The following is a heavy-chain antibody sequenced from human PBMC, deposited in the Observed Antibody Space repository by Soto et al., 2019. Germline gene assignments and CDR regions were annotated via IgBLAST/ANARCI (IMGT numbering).Heavy chain of an antibody. Sequence: SETLSLTXAVYGGSFSGYYWSWIRQPPGKGLEWIGEINHSGSTNYNPSLKSRVTISVDTSKNQFSLKLSSVTAADTAVYYCARGYCGGDCYYPYYYGMDVWGQGTTVTVSS. V-gene: IGHV4-34*01. CDR3: ARGYCGGDCYYPYYYGMDV. CDR1: GGSFSGYY. D-gene: IGHD2-21*02. CDR2: INHSGST. J-gene: IGHJ6*02.